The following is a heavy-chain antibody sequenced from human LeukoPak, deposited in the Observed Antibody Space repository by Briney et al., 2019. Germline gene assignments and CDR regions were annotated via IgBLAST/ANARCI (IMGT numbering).Heavy chain of an antibody. V-gene: IGHV1-8*03. CDR1: GYTFTSYD. J-gene: IGHJ6*02. D-gene: IGHD6-19*01. Sequence: ASVKVSCKASGYTFTSYDINWVRQATGQGLEWMGWMNPNSGNTGYAQKFQGRVTITRNTSISTAYMELSSLRSEDTAVYYCAKESPSPPYSSGWYTPLDYYYYGVDVWGQGTTVTVSS. CDR2: MNPNSGNT. CDR3: AKESPSPPYSSGWYTPLDYYYYGVDV.